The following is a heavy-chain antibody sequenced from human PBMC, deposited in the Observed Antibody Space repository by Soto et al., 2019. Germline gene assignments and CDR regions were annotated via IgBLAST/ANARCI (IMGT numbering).Heavy chain of an antibody. CDR1: GYTFTSYG. V-gene: IGHV1-18*01. Sequence: QVQLVQSGAEVKKPGASVKVSCKASGYTFTSYGISWVRQAPGQGLEWMGWINTYNGNTNYAQKLQGRVTMTTDTAASTAYMELRSLRSDDTAVYYCARETYYYDSSCFDYWGQGTLVTVSS. CDR3: ARETYYYDSSCFDY. CDR2: INTYNGNT. D-gene: IGHD3-22*01. J-gene: IGHJ4*02.